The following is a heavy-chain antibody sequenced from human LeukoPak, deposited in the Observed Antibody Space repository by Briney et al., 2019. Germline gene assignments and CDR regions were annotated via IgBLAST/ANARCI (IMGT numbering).Heavy chain of an antibody. CDR2: IYSGGNT. Sequence: GGSLRLSCAASGFTFTTYWMSWVRQLPGKGLEWVSFIYSGGNTHYSDSVKGRFTISRDNSKNTLYLQMNSLRAEDTAVYYCARRAGDYSHPYDYWGQGTLVTVSS. J-gene: IGHJ4*02. D-gene: IGHD3-22*01. CDR1: GFTFTTYW. V-gene: IGHV3-53*01. CDR3: ARRAGDYSHPYDY.